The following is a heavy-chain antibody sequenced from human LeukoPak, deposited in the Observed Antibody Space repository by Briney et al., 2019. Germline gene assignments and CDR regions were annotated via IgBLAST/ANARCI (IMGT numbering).Heavy chain of an antibody. CDR2: ISGSGGST. J-gene: IGHJ6*04. CDR1: GFTFSSYA. CDR3: AKGWVVPAAILGDYYGMDV. D-gene: IGHD2-2*01. Sequence: GGSLRLSCAASGFTFSSYAMSWVRQAPGKGLEWVSAISGSGGSTYYADSVKGRFTISRDNSKNTLYLQMNSLRAEDTAVYYCAKGWVVPAAILGDYYGMDVWGKGTTVTVSS. V-gene: IGHV3-23*01.